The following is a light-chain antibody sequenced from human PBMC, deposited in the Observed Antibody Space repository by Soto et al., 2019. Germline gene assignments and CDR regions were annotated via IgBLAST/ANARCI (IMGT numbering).Light chain of an antibody. CDR3: QQYTNAHGIT. CDR2: AAS. V-gene: IGKV3-20*01. J-gene: IGKJ5*01. Sequence: IAFTESPGTLSLSPGERATLSCRASQGVGNKYLAWYQQTPGQAPSLLIYAASSRATGVPDRFSGSGSGTDFALTISRLEPEDFAVYYCQQYTNAHGITFGQGTRLEIK. CDR1: QGVGNKY.